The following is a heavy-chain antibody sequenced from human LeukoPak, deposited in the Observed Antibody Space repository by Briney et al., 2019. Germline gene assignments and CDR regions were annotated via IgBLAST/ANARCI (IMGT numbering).Heavy chain of an antibody. CDR1: GFTFSSYA. J-gene: IGHJ3*02. V-gene: IGHV3-23*01. Sequence: VGSLRLSCAASGFTFSSYAMSWVRQAPGKGLEWVSAISGSGGSTYYADSVKGRFTISRDNSKNTLYLQMNSLRAEDTAVYYCAKDLVVVRGRDAFDIWGQGTMVTVSS. CDR3: AKDLVVVRGRDAFDI. D-gene: IGHD3-10*01. CDR2: ISGSGGST.